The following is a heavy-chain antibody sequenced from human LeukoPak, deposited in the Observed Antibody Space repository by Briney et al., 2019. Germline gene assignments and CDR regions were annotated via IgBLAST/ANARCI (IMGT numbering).Heavy chain of an antibody. V-gene: IGHV4-4*07. CDR3: ARDFAEGQPQDAFDI. CDR1: GGSISSYY. D-gene: IGHD3-3*01. CDR2: IYTSGST. J-gene: IGHJ3*02. Sequence: SETLSLTCTVSGGSISSYYWSWIRQPAGKGLEWIGRIYTSGSTNYNPSLKSRVTISVDTSKSQFSLKLSSVTAADTAVYYCARDFAEGQPQDAFDIWGQGTMVTVSS.